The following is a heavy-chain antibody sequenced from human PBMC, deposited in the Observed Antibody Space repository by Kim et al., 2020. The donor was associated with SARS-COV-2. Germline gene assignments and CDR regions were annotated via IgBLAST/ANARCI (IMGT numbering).Heavy chain of an antibody. D-gene: IGHD3-10*01. CDR3: AKDLIGIGFGETN. J-gene: IGHJ4*02. V-gene: IGHV3-9*01. Sequence: YADSVKGRFTISRDNAKNSLYLQMNSLRAEDTALYYCAKDLIGIGFGETNWGQGTLVTVSS.